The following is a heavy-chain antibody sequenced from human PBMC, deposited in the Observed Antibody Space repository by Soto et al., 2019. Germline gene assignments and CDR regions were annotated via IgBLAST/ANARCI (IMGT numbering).Heavy chain of an antibody. J-gene: IGHJ4*02. CDR3: AKDQRGYFDY. CDR2: VSYDGSHK. Sequence: QVHLVESGGGVVQPGRSLRLSCTPSGFSFSNYGMHWVRQAPGKGLEWVAVVSYDGSHKFYEDSVKGRFTISRDNSKNTLYLQMNSLRAEDTGIYYCAKDQRGYFDYWGQGTLVTVSS. V-gene: IGHV3-30*18. D-gene: IGHD2-15*01. CDR1: GFSFSNYG.